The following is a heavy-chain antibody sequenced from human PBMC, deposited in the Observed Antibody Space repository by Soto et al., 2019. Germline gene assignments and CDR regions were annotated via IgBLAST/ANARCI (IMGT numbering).Heavy chain of an antibody. V-gene: IGHV1-46*01. CDR2: INPTGGSA. J-gene: IGHJ4*02. D-gene: IGHD3-22*01. CDR3: ARGARNPYYYDSSGLYYFDY. Sequence: QVQLVQSGAEVKKPGASVKVSCKASGYTFTSYYLHWVRQAPGQGLEWMGVINPTGGSASYAQKFPGRVTMTRDTSTSTVYMELSSLRSEDTAVYYCARGARNPYYYDSSGLYYFDYWGQGTLVTVSS. CDR1: GYTFTSYY.